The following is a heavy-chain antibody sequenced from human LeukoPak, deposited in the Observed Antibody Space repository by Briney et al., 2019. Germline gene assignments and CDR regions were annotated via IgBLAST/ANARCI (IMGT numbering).Heavy chain of an antibody. D-gene: IGHD5-24*01. CDR3: ARDSDGERVSWFDP. V-gene: IGHV1-18*04. CDR1: GYTFTSYG. Sequence: ASVKVSCKASGYTFTSYGIGWVRQAPGQGLEWMGWISAYNGNTNYAQKLQGRVTMTTDTSTSTAYMELRSLRSDDTAVYYCARDSDGERVSWFDPWGQGTLVTVSS. CDR2: ISAYNGNT. J-gene: IGHJ5*02.